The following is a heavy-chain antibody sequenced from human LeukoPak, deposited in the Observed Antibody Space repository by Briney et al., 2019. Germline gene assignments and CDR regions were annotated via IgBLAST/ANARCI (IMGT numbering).Heavy chain of an antibody. J-gene: IGHJ4*02. D-gene: IGHD6-13*01. CDR3: ARDPHSSSSFDY. Sequence: GASVKVSCKASGYTFTSYAMHWVRQAPGQRLEWMGWINAGNGNTKYSQKFQGRVTITRDTFASTAYMELSSLRSEDTAVYYCARDPHSSSSFDYWGQGTLVTVSS. V-gene: IGHV1-3*01. CDR1: GYTFTSYA. CDR2: INAGNGNT.